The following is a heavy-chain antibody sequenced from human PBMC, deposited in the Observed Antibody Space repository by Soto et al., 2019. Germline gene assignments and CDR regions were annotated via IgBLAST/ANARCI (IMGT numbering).Heavy chain of an antibody. D-gene: IGHD6-13*01. CDR3: AKDPPPFFRIAAAVNWFDP. CDR2: ISGSGGST. J-gene: IGHJ5*02. Sequence: PGGSLRLSCAASGFTFSSYAVSWVRQAPGKGLEWVSAISGSGGSTYYADSVKGRFTISRDNSKNTLYLQMNSLRAEDTAVYYCAKDPPPFFRIAAAVNWFDPWGQGTLVTVSS. CDR1: GFTFSSYA. V-gene: IGHV3-23*01.